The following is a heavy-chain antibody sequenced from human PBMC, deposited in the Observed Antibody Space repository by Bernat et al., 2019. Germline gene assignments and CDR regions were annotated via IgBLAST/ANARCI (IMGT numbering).Heavy chain of an antibody. J-gene: IGHJ5*02. CDR1: GFTFSSYS. Sequence: VLLVESGGGVVQPGRSLRLSCAASGFTFSSYSMHWVRQAPGKGLEWVAVISYDGSNKYYADSVKGRFTISRDNSKNTLYLQMNSLRAEDTAVYYCARDGDSYDFWSGNNWYDPLGQGTLVTVSS. CDR2: ISYDGSNK. CDR3: ARDGDSYDFWSGNNWYDP. D-gene: IGHD3-3*01. V-gene: IGHV3-30-3*01.